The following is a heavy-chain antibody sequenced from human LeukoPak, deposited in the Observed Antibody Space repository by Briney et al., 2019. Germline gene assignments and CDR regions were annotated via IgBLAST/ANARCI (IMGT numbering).Heavy chain of an antibody. CDR1: GFTFSSYS. CDR2: ISSSSSYI. Sequence: GGSLRLSCAASGFTFSSYSMNWVRQAPGKGLEWVSSISSSSSYIYYADSVKGRFTISRDNAKNSLSLQMNSLRAEDTAVYYCARDPYSGSYGNYYYYFMDVWGKGTTVTISS. V-gene: IGHV3-21*01. J-gene: IGHJ6*03. D-gene: IGHD1-26*01. CDR3: ARDPYSGSYGNYYYYFMDV.